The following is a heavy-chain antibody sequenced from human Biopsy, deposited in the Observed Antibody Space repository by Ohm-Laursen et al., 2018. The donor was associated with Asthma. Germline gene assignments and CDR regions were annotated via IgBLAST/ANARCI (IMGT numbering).Heavy chain of an antibody. CDR3: ASDFPKDYVRYNFQF. V-gene: IGHV1-69*13. D-gene: IGHD4-17*01. J-gene: IGHJ4*02. Sequence: SVKVSCKAPEGTFSNFAISWVRQAPGQGLEWLGGIMTVFGTTNYAQKFQGRVTITADESTSTAYMEVTSLSSDDTAVYYCASDFPKDYVRYNFQFWGQGTLVTVSS. CDR1: EGTFSNFA. CDR2: IMTVFGTT.